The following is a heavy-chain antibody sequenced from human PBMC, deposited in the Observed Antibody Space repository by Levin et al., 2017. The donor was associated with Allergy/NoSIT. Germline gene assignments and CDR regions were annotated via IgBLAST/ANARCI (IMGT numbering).Heavy chain of an antibody. D-gene: IGHD3-3*01. CDR2: ISSSGSTI. CDR1: GFTFSDYY. V-gene: IGHV3-11*01. Sequence: GGSLRLSCAASGFTFSDYYMNWIRQAPGKGLEWVSYISSSGSTIYYADSVKGRFTISRDNTKNSLYLQMNSLRAEDTAVYYCARDRLYGFWSDYHYYFDYWGQGTLVTVSS. J-gene: IGHJ4*02. CDR3: ARDRLYGFWSDYHYYFDY.